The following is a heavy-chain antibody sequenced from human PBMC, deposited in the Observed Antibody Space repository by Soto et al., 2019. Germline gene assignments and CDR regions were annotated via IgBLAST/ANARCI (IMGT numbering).Heavy chain of an antibody. D-gene: IGHD2-15*01. Sequence: DVQLVESGGGLVQPGRSLRLSCAASGFSFGDYAMHWVRQAPGKGLDWVSGISWNSGTVGYADSVKGRFTISRDNAKNSLYLQMNSLRVEDTALYYCAKGSAATHYYYMDVWGKGTTVTVSS. CDR1: GFSFGDYA. V-gene: IGHV3-9*01. J-gene: IGHJ6*03. CDR2: ISWNSGTV. CDR3: AKGSAATHYYYMDV.